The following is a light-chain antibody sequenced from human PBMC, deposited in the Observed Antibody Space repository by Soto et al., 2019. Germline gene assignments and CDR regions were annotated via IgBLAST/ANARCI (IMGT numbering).Light chain of an antibody. CDR1: RNVSIY. CDR2: ATS. J-gene: IGKJ2*01. V-gene: IGKV1-39*01. Sequence: EIPLTQSPSSLAASVGDRLTLTCRASRNVSIYLNWYQHKPGKGPTLLIHATSNLQIGVPSRFSGSGSGTEFTLTISSLEPEDFGTYSCQHVYSFPHTFGPGTKVEV. CDR3: QHVYSFPHT.